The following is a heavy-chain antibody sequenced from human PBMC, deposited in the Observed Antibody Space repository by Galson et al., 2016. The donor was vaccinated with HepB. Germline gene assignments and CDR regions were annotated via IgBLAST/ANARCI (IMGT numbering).Heavy chain of an antibody. D-gene: IGHD2-15*01. V-gene: IGHV1-69*06. CDR2: GIPLFGTS. Sequence: SVKVSCKASGGTFSTYAVSWVRQAPGQGLEWMGNGIPLFGTSTYAQKFQGRVTISADKSTGTAYMELGSLTSEDTAVYYCATLYFSDNNTYYVFDYWGLGTLVTVSS. J-gene: IGHJ4*02. CDR1: GGTFSTYA. CDR3: ATLYFSDNNTYYVFDY.